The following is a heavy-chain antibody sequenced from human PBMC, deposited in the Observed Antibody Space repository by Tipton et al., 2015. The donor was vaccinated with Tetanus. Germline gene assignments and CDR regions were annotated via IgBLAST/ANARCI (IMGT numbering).Heavy chain of an antibody. CDR1: GGSSSNSNW. CDR3: ARVYCSGGSCYDGWGD. CDR2: ISHSGST. Sequence: TLSLTCAVSGGSSSNSNWWSWVRQPPGKGLEWIGQISHSGSTNYNPSLKSRVTISVDNSKNQFSLKLSSVTAADTAVYYCARVYCSGGSCYDGWGDWGQGTLVTVSS. J-gene: IGHJ4*02. D-gene: IGHD2-15*01. V-gene: IGHV4-4*02.